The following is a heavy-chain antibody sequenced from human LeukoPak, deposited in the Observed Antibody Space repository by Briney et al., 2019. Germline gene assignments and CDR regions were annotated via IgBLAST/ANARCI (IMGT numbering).Heavy chain of an antibody. D-gene: IGHD2-2*01. CDR2: IYYSGST. V-gene: IGHV4-59*01. J-gene: IGHJ6*03. CDR1: GGSISSYY. Sequence: SETLSLTCTVSGGSISSYYWSWTRQPPGKGLEWIGYIYYSGSTNYNPSLKSRVTISVDTSKNQFSLKLSSVTAADTAVYYCAGGCSSTSCPDYYYYYMDVWGKGTTVTVSS. CDR3: AGGCSSTSCPDYYYYYMDV.